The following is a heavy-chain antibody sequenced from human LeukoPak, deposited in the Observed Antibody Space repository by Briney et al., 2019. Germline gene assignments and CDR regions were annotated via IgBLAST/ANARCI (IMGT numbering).Heavy chain of an antibody. CDR3: ARPPYYYDTSGYSV. CDR1: GDSISSYY. Sequence: PSETLSLTCTVSGDSISSYYWSWLRQPPGKRLEWIGYVSNIETTNYNPSLKSRVTISVDTSKNQFSLRLNSVTAADTAVYYCARPPYYYDTSGYSVWGQGTLVTVSS. CDR2: VSNIETT. D-gene: IGHD3-22*01. J-gene: IGHJ4*02. V-gene: IGHV4-59*01.